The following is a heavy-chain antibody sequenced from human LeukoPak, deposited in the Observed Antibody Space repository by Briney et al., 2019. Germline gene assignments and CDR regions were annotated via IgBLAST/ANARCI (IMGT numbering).Heavy chain of an antibody. V-gene: IGHV3-23*01. J-gene: IGHJ4*02. CDR2: ISVDGSGA. CDR1: GFTFGSYA. D-gene: IGHD2-2*01. Sequence: GGSLRLSCAASGFTFGSYAMSWVRQAPGKGLEWVSAISVDGSGAWYAGSVRGRSTISRDNSKSTVHLQMNSLTADDTAVYFCARDRNFPRDQFDYWGQGTLVTVSS. CDR3: ARDRNFPRDQFDY.